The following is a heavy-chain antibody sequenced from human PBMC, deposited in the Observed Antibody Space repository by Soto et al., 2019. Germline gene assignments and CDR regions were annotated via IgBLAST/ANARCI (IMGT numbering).Heavy chain of an antibody. CDR1: GGSISSGGYY. V-gene: IGHV4-31*03. J-gene: IGHJ4*02. D-gene: IGHD2-8*01. Sequence: KPSETLSLTCTVSGGSISSGGYYWSWIRQHPWKGLEWIGYIYYSGSTYYNPSLKSRVTISVDTSKNQFSLKLSSVTAADTAVYYCARVCTNGVCFDYWGQGXLVTVSS. CDR3: ARVCTNGVCFDY. CDR2: IYYSGST.